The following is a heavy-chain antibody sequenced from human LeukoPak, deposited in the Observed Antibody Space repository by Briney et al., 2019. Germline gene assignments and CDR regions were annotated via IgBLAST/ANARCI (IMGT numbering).Heavy chain of an antibody. J-gene: IGHJ4*02. Sequence: GESLKISCKGSGYTFTSYWIGWVRQMPGKGLEWMGIIYPSDSDTRYSPSFQGQVTISADKSISTAYLQWSSLKASDTAMYYCASSIEYGGNSGPFDYWGQGTLVTVSS. D-gene: IGHD4-23*01. CDR1: GYTFTSYW. V-gene: IGHV5-51*01. CDR2: IYPSDSDT. CDR3: ASSIEYGGNSGPFDY.